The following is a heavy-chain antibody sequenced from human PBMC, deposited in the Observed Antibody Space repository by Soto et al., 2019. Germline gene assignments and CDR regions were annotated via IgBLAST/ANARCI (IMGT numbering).Heavy chain of an antibody. J-gene: IGHJ3*02. D-gene: IGHD3-3*01. CDR1: GFTFDDYA. V-gene: IGHV3-9*01. CDR3: AKSITLFGVFRGDAFDI. CDR2: ISWNSGSI. Sequence: EVQLVESGGGLVQPGRSLRLSCAASGFTFDDYAMHWVRQAPGEGLEWVSGISWNSGSIGYADSVKGRFTISRDNAKNSLYLQMNSLRAEDTALYYCAKSITLFGVFRGDAFDIWGQGTMVTVST.